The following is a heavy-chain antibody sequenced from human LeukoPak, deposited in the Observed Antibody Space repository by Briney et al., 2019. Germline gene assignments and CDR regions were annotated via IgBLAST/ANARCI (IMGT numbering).Heavy chain of an antibody. CDR3: ARGGDHDYC. V-gene: IGHV3-23*01. Sequence: QPGGSLRLSCAASGFTFSSYAMSWVRQAPGKGLEWVSAISASGYSTYYADSVKGRFTISRDNSKKTLYLQMNSLRAEDTAVYYCARGGDHDYCWGQGTLVTVSS. CDR1: GFTFSSYA. D-gene: IGHD2-21*02. J-gene: IGHJ4*02. CDR2: ISASGYST.